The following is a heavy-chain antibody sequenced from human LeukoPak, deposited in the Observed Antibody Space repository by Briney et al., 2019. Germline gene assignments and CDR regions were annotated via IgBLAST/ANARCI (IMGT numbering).Heavy chain of an antibody. Sequence: PGGSLRLSCAASGFTFSSYWMSWVRQAPGKGLEWVANIKQDGSEKYYVDSVKGRFTISRDNAKNSLYLQMNSLRAEDTAVYYCARAMPPTYYDYDYWGQGTLVTVSS. CDR3: ARAMPPTYYDYDY. D-gene: IGHD3-3*01. CDR1: GFTFSSYW. V-gene: IGHV3-7*01. CDR2: IKQDGSEK. J-gene: IGHJ4*02.